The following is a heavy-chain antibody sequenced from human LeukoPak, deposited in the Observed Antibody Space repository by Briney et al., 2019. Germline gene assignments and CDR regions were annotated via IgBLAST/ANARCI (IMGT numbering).Heavy chain of an antibody. J-gene: IGHJ5*02. CDR2: INPNSGGT. CDR1: GYTFTGYY. V-gene: IGHV1-2*02. D-gene: IGHD2-2*01. Sequence: VASVKVSCKASGYTFTGYYMHWVRQAPGQGLEWMGWINPNSGGTNYAQKFQGRVTMTRDTSISTAYMELSRLRSDDTAVYYCARDRWPAAMSGDWFDPWGQGTLVTVSS. CDR3: ARDRWPAAMSGDWFDP.